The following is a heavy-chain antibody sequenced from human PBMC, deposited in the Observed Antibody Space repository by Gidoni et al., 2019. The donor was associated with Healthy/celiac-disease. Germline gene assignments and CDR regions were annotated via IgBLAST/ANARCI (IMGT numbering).Heavy chain of an antibody. CDR2: IYWDDDK. CDR3: AHCLYYDFWSGYQSLDY. J-gene: IGHJ4*02. V-gene: IGHV2-5*02. Sequence: QITLKESGPTLVKPTQTLTLTCTFSGFSLSTSGVGVGWIRQPPGKALEWLALIYWDDDKRYSPSLKSRLTITKDTSKNQVVLTMTNMDPVDTATYYCAHCLYYDFWSGYQSLDYWGQGTLVTVSS. D-gene: IGHD3-3*01. CDR1: GFSLSTSGVG.